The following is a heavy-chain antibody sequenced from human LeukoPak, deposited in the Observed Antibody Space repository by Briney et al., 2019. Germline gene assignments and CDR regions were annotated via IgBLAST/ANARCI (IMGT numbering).Heavy chain of an antibody. D-gene: IGHD6-19*01. CDR3: ASLSVWSLSVYSSGWYRHGMDV. V-gene: IGHV1-2*02. CDR1: GYTFTGYY. J-gene: IGHJ6*02. Sequence: ASVKVSCKASGYTFTGYYMYWVRQAPGQRLEWMGWINPNSGGTNYAQKFQGRVTMTRDTSISTAYMELSRLRSDDTAVYYFASLSVWSLSVYSSGWYRHGMDVWGQGTTVTVSS. CDR2: INPNSGGT.